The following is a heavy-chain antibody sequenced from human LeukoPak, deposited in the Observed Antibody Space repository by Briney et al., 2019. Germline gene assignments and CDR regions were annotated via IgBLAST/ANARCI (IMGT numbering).Heavy chain of an antibody. Sequence: PGGSLRLSCAASGFTFSNAWMNWVRQAPGKGPEWVSGISGSAESTYYADSVKGRFTISRDNSKNTVFLQMNSLRAADTAVYSCARGKRGVYYYYGMDVWGQGTTVTVSS. D-gene: IGHD3-10*01. CDR1: GFTFSNAW. V-gene: IGHV3-23*01. CDR2: ISGSAEST. CDR3: ARGKRGVYYYYGMDV. J-gene: IGHJ6*02.